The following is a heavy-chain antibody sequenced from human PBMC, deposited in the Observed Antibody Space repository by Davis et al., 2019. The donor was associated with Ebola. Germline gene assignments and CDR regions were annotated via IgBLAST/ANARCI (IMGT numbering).Heavy chain of an antibody. CDR2: ISYDGSNK. V-gene: IGHV3-30-3*01. J-gene: IGHJ6*03. D-gene: IGHD6-13*01. Sequence: GESLKISCAASGFTFSSYAMHWVRQAPGKGLEWVAVISYDGSNKYYADSVKGRFTISRDNSKNTLYLQMNSLRAEDTAVYYCAKDGIAAAGIDLYYYYYYMDVWGKGTTVTVSS. CDR3: AKDGIAAAGIDLYYYYYYMDV. CDR1: GFTFSSYA.